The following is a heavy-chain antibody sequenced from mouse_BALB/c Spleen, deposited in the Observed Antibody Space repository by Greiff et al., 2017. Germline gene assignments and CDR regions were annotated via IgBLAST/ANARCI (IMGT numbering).Heavy chain of an antibody. CDR1: GYTFTDYN. V-gene: IGHV1S29*02. CDR3: AGLWGAMDY. D-gene: IGHD1-1*02. CDR2: IYPYNGGT. J-gene: IGHJ4*01. Sequence: EVQLQQSGPELVKPGASVKISCKASGYTFTDYNMHWVKQSHGKSLEWIGYIYPYNGGTGYNQKFKSKATLTVDNSSSTAYMELRSLTSEDSAVYYCAGLWGAMDYWGQGTSVTVSS.